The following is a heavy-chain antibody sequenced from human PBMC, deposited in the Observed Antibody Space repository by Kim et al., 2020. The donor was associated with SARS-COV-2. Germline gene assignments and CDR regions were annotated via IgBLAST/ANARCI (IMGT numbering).Heavy chain of an antibody. CDR3: ARDAAYDILTGYYPTSGLDV. D-gene: IGHD3-9*01. CDR1: GGSVSSGSYY. Sequence: SETLSLTCTVSGGSVSSGSYYWSWIRQPPGMGLEWIGYIYYSGSTNYNPSLKSRVTISVDTSKNQFSLKLSSVTAADTAVYYCARDAAYDILTGYYPTSGLDVWGQGTTVTVSS. V-gene: IGHV4-61*01. J-gene: IGHJ6*02. CDR2: IYYSGST.